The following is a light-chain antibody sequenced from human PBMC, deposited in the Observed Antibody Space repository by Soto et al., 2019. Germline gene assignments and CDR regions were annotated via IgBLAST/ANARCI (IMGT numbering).Light chain of an antibody. V-gene: IGKV3-20*01. CDR1: QTVTTD. J-gene: IGKJ4*01. CDR2: GAS. CDR3: QQYGSSPLT. Sequence: EIVMTPSPVTLSVSPVERATLSCRASQTVTTDLAWYQQKPGQAPRLLIYGASSRATGIPDRFSGSGSGTDFTLTISRLEPEDFAVYYCQQYGSSPLTFGGGTKVDIK.